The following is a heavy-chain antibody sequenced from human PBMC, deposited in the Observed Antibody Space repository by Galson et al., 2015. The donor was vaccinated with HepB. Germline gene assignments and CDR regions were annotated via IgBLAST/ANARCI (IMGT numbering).Heavy chain of an antibody. J-gene: IGHJ5*02. CDR3: ARGTGGYNDQGNWFDP. Sequence: SVKVSCKASGYTFTSYGISWVRQAPGQGLEWMGWISAYNGNTNYAQKLQGRVTMTTDTSTSTAYMELRSLRSDDTAVYYCARGTGGYNDQGNWFDPWGQGTLVTVSS. V-gene: IGHV1-18*01. CDR1: GYTFTSYG. CDR2: ISAYNGNT. D-gene: IGHD5-24*01.